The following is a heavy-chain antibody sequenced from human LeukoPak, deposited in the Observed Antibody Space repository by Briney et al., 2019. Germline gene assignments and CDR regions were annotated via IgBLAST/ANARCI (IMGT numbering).Heavy chain of an antibody. J-gene: IGHJ4*02. CDR1: GFSFSTSW. CDR3: GRDDWGSLNY. D-gene: IGHD7-27*01. Sequence: PGGSLRLSCAASGFSFSTSWMPWVRQAPGKGLVWVARISSDGSTTTHADSVKGRFTISRDNAKNTLYLQMNSLRAEDTAVYYCGRDDWGSLNYWGQGTLVTVSS. CDR2: ISSDGSTT. V-gene: IGHV3-74*03.